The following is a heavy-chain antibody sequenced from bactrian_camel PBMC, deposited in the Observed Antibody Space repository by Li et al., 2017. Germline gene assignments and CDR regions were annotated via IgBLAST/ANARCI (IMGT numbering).Heavy chain of an antibody. V-gene: IGHV3S40*01. J-gene: IGHJ4*01. D-gene: IGHD6*01. CDR2: IDNDGYRT. Sequence: VQLVESGGGSVQTGGSLRLSCAASGDASSRDVPDTYCMAWFRQAPGKEREGVAVIDNDGYRTYADSVKGRFTVSRDNTKTTVYLQMNSLKPEDTATYYCAADRGFCPRDGSDWYDFTYWGQGTQVTVS. CDR3: AADRGFCPRDGSDWYDFTY. CDR1: GDASSRDVPDTYC.